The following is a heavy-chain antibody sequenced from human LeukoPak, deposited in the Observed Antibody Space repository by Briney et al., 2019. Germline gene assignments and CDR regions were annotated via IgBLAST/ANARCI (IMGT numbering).Heavy chain of an antibody. J-gene: IGHJ4*02. CDR2: LYYIVIP. CDR1: GGSISSDY. CDR3: AREIRDYTGKFGYFDY. V-gene: IGHV4-59*01. D-gene: IGHD4-23*01. Sequence: SETLSLTCTVSGGSISSDYWSWVRQPPGKGMEWIAFLYYIVIPHYTPSLKCRVTISVDTSKHQFSLNLSSVTAADTAVYYCAREIRDYTGKFGYFDYWGQGTLVTVSS.